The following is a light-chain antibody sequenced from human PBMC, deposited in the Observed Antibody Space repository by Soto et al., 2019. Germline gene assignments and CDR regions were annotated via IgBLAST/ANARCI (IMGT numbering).Light chain of an antibody. CDR3: PQYNNWLRDFT. CDR1: QSVSSN. Sequence: EIVMTQSPATLSVSPGERATLSCRASQSVSSNLAWYQQKPGQAPRLLIYGASTRATGIPARFSGSGSGTEFTLTISSLQSEDFAVYYCPQYNNWLRDFTFGPGTKVDIK. CDR2: GAS. J-gene: IGKJ3*01. V-gene: IGKV3-15*01.